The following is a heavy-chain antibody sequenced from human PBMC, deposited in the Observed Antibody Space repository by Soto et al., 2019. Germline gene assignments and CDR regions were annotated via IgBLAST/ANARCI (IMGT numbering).Heavy chain of an antibody. J-gene: IGHJ6*02. Sequence: LSLSCAASGFTFSDHYMDWVRQAPGKGLEWVGRTRNKANSYTTEYAASVKGRFTISRDDSKNSLYLQMNSLKTEDTAVYYCARASFSYSSGWYPRYYYYGMDVWGQGTTVTVSS. V-gene: IGHV3-72*01. CDR2: TRNKANSYTT. CDR1: GFTFSDHY. D-gene: IGHD6-19*01. CDR3: ARASFSYSSGWYPRYYYYGMDV.